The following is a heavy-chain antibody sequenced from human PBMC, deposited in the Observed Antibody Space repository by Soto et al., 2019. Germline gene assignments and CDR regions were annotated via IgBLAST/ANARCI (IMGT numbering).Heavy chain of an antibody. V-gene: IGHV3-23*01. CDR2: ISGSGGTA. CDR3: AKGRGQNWNFDY. CDR1: GFTFSSYA. D-gene: IGHD1-1*01. J-gene: IGHJ4*02. Sequence: EVQLLESGGGSVQPGGSLRLSCAASGFTFSSYAMHWVRRPPGQGLEWVSSISGSGGTAYYADYVKGRFSISRDSLVNTLYLQMNSLRAEDKAVYYCAKGRGQNWNFDYWGQGTLVTVSP.